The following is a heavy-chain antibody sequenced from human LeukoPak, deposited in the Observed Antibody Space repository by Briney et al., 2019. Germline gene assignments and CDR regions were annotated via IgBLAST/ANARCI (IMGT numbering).Heavy chain of an antibody. Sequence: PGGSLRLSCAASGFTLSTYTMNRVRQVPGKGLEWVSSISSTSSYIYYADSVKGRFTISRDNAKNSLYLQMNNLRAEDTAVYYCAREGGNPDAFDIWGQGTMVTVSS. V-gene: IGHV3-21*01. CDR3: AREGGNPDAFDI. CDR2: ISSTSSYI. CDR1: GFTLSTYT. D-gene: IGHD4-23*01. J-gene: IGHJ3*02.